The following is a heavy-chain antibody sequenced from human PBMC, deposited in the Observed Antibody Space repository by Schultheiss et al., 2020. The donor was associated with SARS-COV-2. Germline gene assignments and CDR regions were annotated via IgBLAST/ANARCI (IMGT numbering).Heavy chain of an antibody. CDR2: MNAYNGGT. J-gene: IGHJ3*02. CDR3: ATAGESSFGEANGFDS. D-gene: IGHD3-10*01. CDR1: GYTFANFG. V-gene: IGHV1-18*04. Sequence: ASVKVSCKASGYTFANFGISWVRQAPGQGLEWLGWMNAYNGGTNYAQRFQGRLTITRDMSTSTAYMELSSLRSDDTAVYYCATAGESSFGEANGFDSWGQGTMVTVSS.